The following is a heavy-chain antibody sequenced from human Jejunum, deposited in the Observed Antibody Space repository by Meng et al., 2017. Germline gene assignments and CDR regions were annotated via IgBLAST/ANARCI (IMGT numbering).Heavy chain of an antibody. Sequence: ESLKISCTVSGGSLRSGSYYWNWIRQPPGKELEWIGFIYFSGSTDYNPSLMSRVTMSVDTAKNQFSLKLSSVTAADTAVYYCARSSSSWANWYFDLWGRGTLVTVSS. V-gene: IGHV4-61*01. CDR2: IYFSGST. D-gene: IGHD6-19*01. CDR1: GGSLRSGSYY. J-gene: IGHJ2*01. CDR3: ARSSSSWANWYFDL.